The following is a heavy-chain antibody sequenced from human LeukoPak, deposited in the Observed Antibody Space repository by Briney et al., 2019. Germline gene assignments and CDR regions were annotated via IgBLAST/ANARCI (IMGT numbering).Heavy chain of an antibody. V-gene: IGHV4-59*01. D-gene: IGHD1-26*01. CDR2: IYSSGST. CDR1: GGSISSYY. J-gene: IGHJ5*02. Sequence: SETLSLTCTVSGGSISSYYWSWIRQPPGKGLEWIGYIYSSGSTNYNPSLKSRITISVDTSKNQFSLKLSSVTAADAAVYYCARVWETYDKPNWFDPWGQGTLVTVSS. CDR3: ARVWETYDKPNWFDP.